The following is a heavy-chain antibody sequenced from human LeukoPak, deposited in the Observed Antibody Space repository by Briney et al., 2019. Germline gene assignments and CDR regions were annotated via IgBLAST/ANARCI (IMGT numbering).Heavy chain of an antibody. D-gene: IGHD6-13*01. J-gene: IGHJ6*02. CDR3: AREKIAAAGIPYYYYGMDV. Sequence: PSETLSLTCTVSGGSISSGGYYWSWIRQHPGKGLEWIGYIYYSGSTYYNPSLKSRVTISVDTFKNQFSLKLSSVTAADTAVYYCAREKIAAAGIPYYYYGMDVWGQGTTVTVSS. V-gene: IGHV4-31*03. CDR2: IYYSGST. CDR1: GGSISSGGYY.